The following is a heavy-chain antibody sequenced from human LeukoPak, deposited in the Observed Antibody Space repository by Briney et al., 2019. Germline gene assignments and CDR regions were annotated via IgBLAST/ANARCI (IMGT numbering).Heavy chain of an antibody. V-gene: IGHV3-33*01. D-gene: IGHD3-22*01. Sequence: GRSLRLSCAASGFTFSRFGMHWVRQAPGKGLEWVAVIWYDGSNKYYADSVKGRFTISRDNSKNTLYLEMNSLRAEDTAVYYCASDYYYDSSGYWDYYFDYWGQGTLVSVSS. CDR2: IWYDGSNK. CDR3: ASDYYYDSSGYWDYYFDY. CDR1: GFTFSRFG. J-gene: IGHJ4*02.